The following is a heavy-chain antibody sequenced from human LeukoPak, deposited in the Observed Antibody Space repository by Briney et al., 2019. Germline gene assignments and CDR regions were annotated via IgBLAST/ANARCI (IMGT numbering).Heavy chain of an antibody. J-gene: IGHJ3*02. CDR3: ATGNGHAFDI. CDR1: GFTFSSYW. CDR2: IKSDGNST. V-gene: IGHV3-74*01. Sequence: PGGSLRLSCAASGFTFSSYWMHWVRQAPGKGLVWVSSIKSDGNSTSYADSVKGRLTISRDNARNTLYLQMNSLRTGDTAVYYWATGNGHAFDIWGQGTMVTVSA. D-gene: IGHD3-10*01.